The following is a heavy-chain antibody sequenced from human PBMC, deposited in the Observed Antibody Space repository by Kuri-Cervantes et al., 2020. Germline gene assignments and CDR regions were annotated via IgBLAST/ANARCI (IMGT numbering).Heavy chain of an antibody. CDR2: THSGGST. D-gene: IGHD6-13*01. CDR1: GFTFSSYG. J-gene: IGHJ4*02. Sequence: GGSLRLSCAASGFTFSSYGMHWVRQAPGKGLEWVSITHSGGSTYYADSVKGRFTISRDNSKNTLSLQMNSLRGEDTALYYCARVLGSSSWYHFDYWGQGTLVTVSS. CDR3: ARVLGSSSWYHFDY. V-gene: IGHV3-53*01.